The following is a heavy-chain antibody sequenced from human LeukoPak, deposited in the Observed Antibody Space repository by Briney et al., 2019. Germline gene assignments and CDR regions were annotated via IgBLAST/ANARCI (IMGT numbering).Heavy chain of an antibody. Sequence: ASVKVSCKASGYTFTSYAMHWVRQAPGQRLEWMGWINAGNGNTKYSQKFQGRVTVTRDTSASTAYLELSSLRSEDSTVYFCARAFSASPSTIDYWGQGTLVIVSP. D-gene: IGHD3-16*01. CDR2: INAGNGNT. CDR3: ARAFSASPSTIDY. V-gene: IGHV1-3*01. CDR1: GYTFTSYA. J-gene: IGHJ4*02.